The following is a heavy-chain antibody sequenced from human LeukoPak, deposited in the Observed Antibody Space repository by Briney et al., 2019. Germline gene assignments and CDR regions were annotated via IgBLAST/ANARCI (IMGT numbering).Heavy chain of an antibody. D-gene: IGHD6-19*01. CDR2: ISDSGAST. J-gene: IGHJ4*02. CDR3: ASTAGYTSGWYL. CDR1: RFTLSSYA. Sequence: QTGGSLRLSCAASRFTLSSYAMGWVRQAPGKGLEWVSGISDSGASTYYADSVKGRFTISRDNSKNTLYLQMNSLRAEDTAVYYCASTAGYTSGWYLWGQGTLVTVSS. V-gene: IGHV3-23*01.